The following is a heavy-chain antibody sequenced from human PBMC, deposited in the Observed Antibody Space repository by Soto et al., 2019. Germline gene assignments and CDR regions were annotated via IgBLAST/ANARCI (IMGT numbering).Heavy chain of an antibody. J-gene: IGHJ5*02. CDR2: ISGYNGNT. V-gene: IGHV1-18*01. CDR1: GYTFTSYG. D-gene: IGHD1-1*01. CDR3: AIDQFYTSNDGAPFDP. Sequence: QVQLVQSGAEVKKPGASVKVSCKSSGYTFTSYGISWVRQAPGQGLEWMGWISGYNGNTNYAQKLQGRATMTTATPTSTAYMELRRLRPPPTAVYSCAIDQFYTSNDGAPFDPWAQGTPFTVSS.